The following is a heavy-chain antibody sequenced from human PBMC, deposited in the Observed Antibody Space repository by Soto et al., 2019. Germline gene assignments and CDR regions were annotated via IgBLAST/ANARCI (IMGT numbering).Heavy chain of an antibody. CDR1: GGTFSSYA. D-gene: IGHD6-19*01. Sequence: SANVSCKASGGTFSSYAISWVRQAPGQGLEWMGGIIPIFGTANYAQKFQGRVTITADESTSTAYMELSSLRSEDTAVYYCARPKTVYSSGWNYGTEAWGKGNTINVSS. V-gene: IGHV1-69*13. J-gene: IGHJ6*04. CDR3: ARPKTVYSSGWNYGTEA. CDR2: IIPIFGTA.